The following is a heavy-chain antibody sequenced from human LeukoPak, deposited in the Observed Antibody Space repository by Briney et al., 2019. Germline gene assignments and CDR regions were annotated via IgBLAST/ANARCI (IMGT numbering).Heavy chain of an antibody. J-gene: IGHJ5*02. Sequence: PSETLSLTCTVSGGSISSYYWSWIRQPPGKGLEWIGYIYYSGSTNYNPSLKSRVTISVDTSKNQFSLKLSSVTAADTGVYYCARVAGGSYDWGFDPWGQGTLVTVSS. CDR3: ARVAGGSYDWGFDP. D-gene: IGHD1-26*01. CDR1: GGSISSYY. CDR2: IYYSGST. V-gene: IGHV4-59*01.